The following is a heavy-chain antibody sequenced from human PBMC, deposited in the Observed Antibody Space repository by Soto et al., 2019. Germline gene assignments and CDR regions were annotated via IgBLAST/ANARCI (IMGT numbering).Heavy chain of an antibody. CDR2: IYWDDDK. J-gene: IGHJ4*02. CDR3: AHIPVSPAYLNF. V-gene: IGHV2-5*02. CDR1: GFSLTTVGVG. Sequence: QITLRESGPALVKPTQTLTLTCTFSGFSLTTVGVGVAWIRQPPGKALEWLALIYWDDDKIYSPSHKSRLTVTKDTSKNNVVFTMSNLHPTDTATNYCAHIPVSPAYLNFWGKGTLVNDSS.